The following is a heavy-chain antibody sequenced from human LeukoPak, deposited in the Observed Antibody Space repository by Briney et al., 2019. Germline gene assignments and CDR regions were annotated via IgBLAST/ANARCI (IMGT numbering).Heavy chain of an antibody. Sequence: ASVKVSCKASGYTFTGYYMHWVRQAPGQGLEWMGWINPNSGGTNYAQKFQGRFTMTSDTSISTAYMELSRLRSDDTAVYYCARSKHYDDAFDIWGQGTMVTVSS. CDR1: GYTFTGYY. D-gene: IGHD3-3*01. CDR3: ARSKHYDDAFDI. V-gene: IGHV1-2*02. J-gene: IGHJ3*02. CDR2: INPNSGGT.